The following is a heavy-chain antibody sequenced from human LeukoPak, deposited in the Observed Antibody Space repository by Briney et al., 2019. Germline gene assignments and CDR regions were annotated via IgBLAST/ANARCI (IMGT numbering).Heavy chain of an antibody. CDR3: ARVLRITMVRGADTFDY. V-gene: IGHV1-2*06. Sequence: APVKVSCKASGYTFTCYYMHWVRQAPGQGLEWLGRINPNSGGTNYAQKFQGGVTMTRDTYISTAYMELSRMISDDTAVYYCARVLRITMVRGADTFDYWGQGTLVTFSS. J-gene: IGHJ4*02. CDR2: INPNSGGT. D-gene: IGHD3-10*01. CDR1: GYTFTCYY.